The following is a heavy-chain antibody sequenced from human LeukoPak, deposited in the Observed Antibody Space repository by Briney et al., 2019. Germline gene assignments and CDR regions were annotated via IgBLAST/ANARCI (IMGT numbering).Heavy chain of an antibody. D-gene: IGHD5-18*01. Sequence: PGGSLRLSCAASGFTFSSYAMSWVRQAPGKGLEWVSAISGSGGSTYYADSVKGRFTISRDNAKNSLYLQMNSLRAEDTAVYCCARASGDIVETATMGSYWGQGTLVTVSS. V-gene: IGHV3-23*01. CDR3: ARASGDIVETATMGSY. CDR1: GFTFSSYA. CDR2: ISGSGGST. J-gene: IGHJ4*02.